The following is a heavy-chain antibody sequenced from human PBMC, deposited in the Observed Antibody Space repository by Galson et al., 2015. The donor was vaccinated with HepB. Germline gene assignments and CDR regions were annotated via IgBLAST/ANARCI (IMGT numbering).Heavy chain of an antibody. V-gene: IGHV1-18*01. J-gene: IGHJ3*02. CDR3: ASTMNYYGSGSDDAFDI. D-gene: IGHD3-10*01. CDR2: ISGSNGNT. Sequence: SVKVSCKASGYIFSNFGISWGRQAPGQGLEWMGWISGSNGNTEYPQKFQGRVTMTRNTSISTAYMELSSLRSEDTAVYYCASTMNYYGSGSDDAFDIWGQGTMVTVSS. CDR1: GYIFSNFG.